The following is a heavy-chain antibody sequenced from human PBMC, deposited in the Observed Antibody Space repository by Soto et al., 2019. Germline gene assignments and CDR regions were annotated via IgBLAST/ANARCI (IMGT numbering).Heavy chain of an antibody. CDR3: AKSLSTATSFDY. CDR1: GFTFSSYA. J-gene: IGHJ4*02. Sequence: PGGSLRLSCAASGFTFSSYAMNWVRQAPGKGPEWVSHISVTGDTYYADSVKGRFTISRDNSKNTLFLQMNSLRAEDTAVYYCAKSLSTATSFDYWGQGTPVTVPQ. V-gene: IGHV3-23*01. CDR2: ISVTGDT.